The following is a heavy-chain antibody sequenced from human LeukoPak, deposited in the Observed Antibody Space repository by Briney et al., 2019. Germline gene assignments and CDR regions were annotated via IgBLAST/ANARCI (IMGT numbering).Heavy chain of an antibody. Sequence: PGGSLRLSCAASGFTFSSYAMHWVRQAPGKGLEWVAFIRYDGSNKYYADSVKGRFTISRDNSKNTLYLQMNSLRAEDTAVYYCAKDDGTTCDYWGQGTLVTVSS. CDR2: IRYDGSNK. D-gene: IGHD4-11*01. CDR1: GFTFSSYA. CDR3: AKDDGTTCDY. J-gene: IGHJ4*02. V-gene: IGHV3-30*02.